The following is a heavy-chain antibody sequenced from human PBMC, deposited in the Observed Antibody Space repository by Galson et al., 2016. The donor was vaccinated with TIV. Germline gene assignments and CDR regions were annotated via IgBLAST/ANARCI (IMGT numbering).Heavy chain of an antibody. J-gene: IGHJ4*02. CDR2: IYPGDSDT. Sequence: QSGAEVKKPGESLKISCKGSGYSFTTYWIGWVRQMPGKGLEWMGIIYPGDSDTRYTPSFQGQVTTSADKSISTAYLQWSSLKASATAMYFWAAKPHSPHPDYLDHTGYPFDTWGQGTLVTVSS. CDR3: AAKPHSPHPDYLDHTGYPFDT. V-gene: IGHV5-51*01. D-gene: IGHD5-12*01. CDR1: GYSFTTYW.